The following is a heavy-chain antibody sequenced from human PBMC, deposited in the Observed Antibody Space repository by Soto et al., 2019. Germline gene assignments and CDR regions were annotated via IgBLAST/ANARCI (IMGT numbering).Heavy chain of an antibody. J-gene: IGHJ4*02. CDR2: IYWDDDK. D-gene: IGHD3-3*01. CDR3: AHRVLRTVFGLVTTTAIYFDF. V-gene: IGHV2-5*02. CDR1: GFSLTTSGVG. Sequence: QITLNESGPTVVRPTETLTLTCRFSGFSLTTSGVGVGWVRQSPGKAPEWLALIYWDDDKRYSESLKSRLTITTDTSKNQVVLTVANLDPTDPATYYCAHRVLRTVFGLVTTTAIYFDFWGQGTPVAVSS.